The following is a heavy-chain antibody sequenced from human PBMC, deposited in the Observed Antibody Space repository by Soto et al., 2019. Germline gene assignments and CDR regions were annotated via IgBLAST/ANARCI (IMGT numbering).Heavy chain of an antibody. CDR1: SGSIRTYY. V-gene: IGHV4-59*01. CDR3: ARVLDSSSWYSPDY. Sequence: PSETLSLTCTVSSGSIRTYYRSWIRQPPGKGLEWIGYIYYSGSTNYNPSLKSRVTISVDTSKNQFSLKLSSVTAADTAVYYCARVLDSSSWYSPDYWGQGTLVTVSS. D-gene: IGHD6-13*01. J-gene: IGHJ4*02. CDR2: IYYSGST.